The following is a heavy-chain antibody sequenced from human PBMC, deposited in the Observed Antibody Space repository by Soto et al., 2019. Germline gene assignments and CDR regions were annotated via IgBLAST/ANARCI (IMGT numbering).Heavy chain of an antibody. V-gene: IGHV5-51*01. CDR3: ARHRQGDYGGNSGADI. CDR2: IYPGDSDT. J-gene: IGHJ3*02. Sequence: PGESLKISCKGSGYIFTTYWIGWVRQMSGKGLEWMGIIYPGDSDTRYSPSFQGQVTISADKSISTAYLQWSSLKASDTAMYYCARHRQGDYGGNSGADIWGQGTMVTVSS. CDR1: GYIFTTYW. D-gene: IGHD4-17*01.